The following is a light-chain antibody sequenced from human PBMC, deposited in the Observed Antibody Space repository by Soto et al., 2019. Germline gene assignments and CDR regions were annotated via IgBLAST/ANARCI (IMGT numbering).Light chain of an antibody. V-gene: IGKV3-15*01. J-gene: IGKJ1*01. Sequence: EIVLTQYPGTLSLSPGERATLSCMASQSVSNNYLAWYQQKPGQAPRLLIYGVSTRATDIPARFSGSGSGTEFTLTISSLQSEDFAVYYCQQYNNWPPTWTFGQGTKVDIK. CDR1: QSVSNN. CDR3: QQYNNWPPTWT. CDR2: GVS.